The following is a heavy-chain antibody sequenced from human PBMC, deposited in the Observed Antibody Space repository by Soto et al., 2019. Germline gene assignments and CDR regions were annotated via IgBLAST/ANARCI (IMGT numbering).Heavy chain of an antibody. CDR1: GFTFSSYS. J-gene: IGHJ5*02. CDR2: ISSSSSTI. CDR3: ARGADCDSCVVRLNWFDP. D-gene: IGHD3-22*01. Sequence: EVQLVESGGGLVQPGGSLRLSCAASGFTFSSYSMNWVRQAPGKGLEWVSYISSSSSTIYYADSVKGRFTISRDNAKNSLYLQMNSLRDEDTAVYYCARGADCDSCVVRLNWFDPWSQGTLVTVSS. V-gene: IGHV3-48*02.